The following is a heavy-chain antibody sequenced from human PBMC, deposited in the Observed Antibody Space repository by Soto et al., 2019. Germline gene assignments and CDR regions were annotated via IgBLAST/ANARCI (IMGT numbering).Heavy chain of an antibody. CDR1: GESIVTSY. J-gene: IGHJ6*02. CDR3: ARDNYGDGIDV. Sequence: QVQLQESGPGLVKPSETLSLTCAVSGESIVTSYWSWVRHTPGKGLEWIGYRHTNGVSNYSPSLRRRATISLYPSHNQVSLILTSVTAADTAVYFCARDNYGDGIDVSGQGTTIVVS. V-gene: IGHV4-4*08. D-gene: IGHD3-16*01. CDR2: RHTNGVS.